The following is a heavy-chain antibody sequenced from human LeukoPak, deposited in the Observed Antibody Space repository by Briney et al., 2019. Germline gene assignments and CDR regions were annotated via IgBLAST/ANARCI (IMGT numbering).Heavy chain of an antibody. Sequence: PSETLSLTCTVSRGSIGSYYWGWIRQPPGKGLEWIAYIFNTGTTKYNPSLKSRVTISLDTSNSQFSLKLSSVTAADTAVYYRARLWGFCPGGTCSFDQRGQGSLVIVSS. CDR2: IFNTGTT. V-gene: IGHV4-59*08. J-gene: IGHJ4*02. D-gene: IGHD2-8*02. CDR1: RGSIGSYY. CDR3: ARLWGFCPGGTCSFDQ.